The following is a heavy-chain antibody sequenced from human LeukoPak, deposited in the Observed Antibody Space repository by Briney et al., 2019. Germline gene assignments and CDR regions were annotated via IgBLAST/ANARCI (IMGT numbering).Heavy chain of an antibody. CDR1: GYTFTGYY. J-gene: IGHJ3*02. Sequence: ASVKVSCKASGYTFTGYYMHWVRQAPGQGLEWMGWINPNSGGTNYAQKFQGRVTMTRDTSISTAYMELSRLRSDDTAVYYCAHTTHCDILTDAFDIWGQGTMATVSS. V-gene: IGHV1-2*02. CDR2: INPNSGGT. CDR3: AHTTHCDILTDAFDI. D-gene: IGHD3-9*01.